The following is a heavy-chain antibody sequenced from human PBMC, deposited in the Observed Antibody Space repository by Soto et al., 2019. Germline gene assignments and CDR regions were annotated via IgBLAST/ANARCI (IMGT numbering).Heavy chain of an antibody. CDR2: INHGGST. D-gene: IGHD1-26*01. CDR1: GGSFSGYY. CDR3: ASPHSGCYSGGY. Sequence: QVQLQQWGAGLLKPSETLSLTCAVYGGSFSGYYWSWIRQPPGKGLEWIGEINHGGSTNYNPSLRSRVTISVDTSKSQFSLKLSSVTAADTAVYYSASPHSGCYSGGYWGQGTLVTVSS. J-gene: IGHJ4*02. V-gene: IGHV4-34*01.